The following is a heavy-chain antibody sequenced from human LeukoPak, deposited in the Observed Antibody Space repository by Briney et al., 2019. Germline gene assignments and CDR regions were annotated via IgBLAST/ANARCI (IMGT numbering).Heavy chain of an antibody. CDR2: TKKDGSET. J-gene: IGHJ5*02. D-gene: IGHD1-14*01. CDR3: LQYNSENT. CDR1: GLTFSNSW. Sequence: GGSLGLSCVASGLTFSNSWMTWVRQAPGKGLEWVANTKKDGSETYYVDSVRGRFTVSRDNDKNSLYLEMNSLRDEDTAVYYCLQYNSENTWGQGTLVTVSS. V-gene: IGHV3-7*01.